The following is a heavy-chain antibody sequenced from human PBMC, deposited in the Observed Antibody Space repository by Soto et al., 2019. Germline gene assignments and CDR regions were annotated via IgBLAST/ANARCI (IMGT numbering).Heavy chain of an antibody. V-gene: IGHV1-2*04. J-gene: IGHJ5*02. D-gene: IGHD3-3*01. CDR2: INPNSGGT. CDR3: ARARGGEFWSGYLNWFDP. Sequence: ASVKVSRQASGYTLTRYYMHRVGPAPGQGLEWMGWINPNSGGTNYAQKFQGWVTMTRDTSISTAYMELSRLRSDDTAVYYCARARGGEFWSGYLNWFDPWGQGTLVTVSS. CDR1: GYTLTRYY.